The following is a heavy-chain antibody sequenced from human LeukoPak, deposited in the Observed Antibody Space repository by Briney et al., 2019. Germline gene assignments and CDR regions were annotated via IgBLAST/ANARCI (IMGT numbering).Heavy chain of an antibody. CDR3: ARWIQLWLRGDYFDY. D-gene: IGHD5-18*01. Sequence: ETLSLTCSVSGGSISGRRYYWGWIRQPPGRGLEWIGSIHYDGATYYNPSLKSRVTMSVDTSKNQVSLKLRSGTAADTAVYYCARWIQLWLRGDYFDYWGQGTLVTVSS. V-gene: IGHV4-39*01. J-gene: IGHJ4*02. CDR1: GGSISGRRYY. CDR2: IHYDGAT.